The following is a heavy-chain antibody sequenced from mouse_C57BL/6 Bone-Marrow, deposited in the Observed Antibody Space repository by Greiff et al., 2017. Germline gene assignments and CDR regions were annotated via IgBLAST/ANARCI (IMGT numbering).Heavy chain of an antibody. CDR1: GYTFTSYW. V-gene: IGHV1-74*01. Sequence: QVQLQQPGAELVKPGASVKVSCKASGYTFTSYWMHWVKQRPGQGLEWIGRIHPSDSDTNYNQKFKGKATLTVDKSSSTAYMQLSSLTSEMSAVCYWAMDTYYYYGGSLDLAIDYWGQGTSVTVSS. CDR2: IHPSDSDT. CDR3: AMDTYYYYGGSLDLAIDY. D-gene: IGHD2-4*01. J-gene: IGHJ4*01.